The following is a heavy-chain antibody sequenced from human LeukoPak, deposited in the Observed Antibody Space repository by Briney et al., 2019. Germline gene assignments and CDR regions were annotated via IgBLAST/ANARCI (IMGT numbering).Heavy chain of an antibody. V-gene: IGHV3-30*14. CDR3: VKGSNTYSITSYWYFDL. CDR1: GFTFSNYA. D-gene: IGHD6-13*01. Sequence: GGSLRLSCAASGFTFSNYAMHWVRQAPGKGLEWVAVISYDGSNKYYADSVKGRFTISRDNSKNTLYLQMNSLRVEDTAVYYCVKGSNTYSITSYWYFDLWGRGTLVTVSS. CDR2: ISYDGSNK. J-gene: IGHJ2*01.